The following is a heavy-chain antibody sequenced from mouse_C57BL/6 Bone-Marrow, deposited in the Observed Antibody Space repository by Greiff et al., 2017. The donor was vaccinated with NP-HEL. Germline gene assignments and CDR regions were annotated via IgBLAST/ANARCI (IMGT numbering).Heavy chain of an antibody. V-gene: IGHV5-15*01. J-gene: IGHJ2*01. Sequence: EVMLVESGGGLVQPGGSLKLSCAASGFTFSDYGMAWVRQAPRKGPEWVAFISNLAYSIYYADTVTGRFTISRENAKNTLYLEMSSLRSEDTAMYYCARTGYYYGSSYVWYFDYWGQGTTLTVSS. CDR3: ARTGYYYGSSYVWYFDY. CDR1: GFTFSDYG. CDR2: ISNLAYSI. D-gene: IGHD1-1*01.